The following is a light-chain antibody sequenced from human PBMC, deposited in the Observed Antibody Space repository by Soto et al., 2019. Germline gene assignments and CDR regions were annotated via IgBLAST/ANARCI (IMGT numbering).Light chain of an antibody. J-gene: IGKJ2*01. CDR1: QSVSSSY. CDR3: QQYGSSPPYT. V-gene: IGKV3-20*01. CDR2: GAS. Sequence: EIVLTQSPGTLSLSPGERATLSCRASQSVSSSYLAWYQQKPGQAHRLLIYGASSRATGIPDWFSGSGSWTDFTLTTSRLEPEDVAVYYCQQYGSSPPYTFGQGTKLEIK.